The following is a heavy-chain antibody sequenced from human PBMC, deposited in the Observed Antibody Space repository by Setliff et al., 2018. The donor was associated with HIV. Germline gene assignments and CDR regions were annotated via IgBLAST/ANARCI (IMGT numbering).Heavy chain of an antibody. CDR1: GYSISSGYY. D-gene: IGHD4-17*01. CDR3: ARGTTLNVVPDAFDI. V-gene: IGHV4-38-2*02. J-gene: IGHJ3*02. CDR2: IYHAGNT. Sequence: SETLSLTCTVTGYSISSGYYWAWIRQPPGKGLEWIGYIYHAGNTYYNPSLKSRVTISVDTSKNQISLRLNSLTAADTAVYYCARGTTLNVVPDAFDIWGQGTAVTVSS.